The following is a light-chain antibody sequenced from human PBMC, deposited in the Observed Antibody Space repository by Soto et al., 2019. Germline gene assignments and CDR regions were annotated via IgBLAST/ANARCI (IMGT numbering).Light chain of an antibody. V-gene: IGKV3-20*01. CDR1: QSISSSY. CDR3: QQYGSSRFT. J-gene: IGKJ3*01. CDR2: GAS. Sequence: EIVLAQSPGTLSLSPGERATLSCRAIQSISSSYLAWYQQKPGQAPRLLVYGASSRATGIPDRFSGNGSGTDFTLTISRLEPEDFAVYYCQQYGSSRFTFGPGTKVDIK.